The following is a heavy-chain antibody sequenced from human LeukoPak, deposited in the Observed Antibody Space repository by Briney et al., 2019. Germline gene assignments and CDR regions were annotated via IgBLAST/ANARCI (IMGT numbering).Heavy chain of an antibody. V-gene: IGHV3-53*01. CDR1: GSTVSSNY. J-gene: IGHJ4*02. CDR2: IYSGGST. CDR3: ARDQTLYGSGSYLDY. D-gene: IGHD3-10*01. Sequence: GGSLRLSCAASGSTVSSNYMSWVRQAPGKGLEWVSVIYSGGSTYYADSVKGRFTISRDNSKNTLYLQMNSLRAEDTAVYYCARDQTLYGSGSYLDYWGQGTLVTVSS.